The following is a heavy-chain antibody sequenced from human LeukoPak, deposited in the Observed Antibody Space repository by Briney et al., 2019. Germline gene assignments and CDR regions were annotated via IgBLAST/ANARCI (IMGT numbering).Heavy chain of an antibody. Sequence: SETLSLTCTVSGAYMRLKYWTWIRQPPGKGLEWIGFIYYTGTTNYNPSLTSRVAMSIDTSKNQFSLSLTSVTAADTAIYYCARVAPSSSSTFYGLYFDYWGQGALVTVSS. CDR2: IYYTGTT. CDR3: ARVAPSSSSTFYGLYFDY. V-gene: IGHV4-59*01. CDR1: GAYMRLKY. D-gene: IGHD2/OR15-2a*01. J-gene: IGHJ4*02.